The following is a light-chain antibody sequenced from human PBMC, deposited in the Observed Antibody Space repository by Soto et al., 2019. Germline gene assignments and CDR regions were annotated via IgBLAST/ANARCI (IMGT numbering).Light chain of an antibody. V-gene: IGLV2-14*01. CDR1: SSDVGDYPY. CDR3: SSYSRTNTLV. J-gene: IGLJ1*01. CDR2: EVT. Sequence: QSVLTQPASVSGSPGQSITSSCTGTSSDVGDYPYVSWYQQHPGKVPKLIIYEVTNRPSGVSGRFSGSKSENTASLTISGLQAEDEADYYCSSYSRTNTLVFGSGTKLTVL.